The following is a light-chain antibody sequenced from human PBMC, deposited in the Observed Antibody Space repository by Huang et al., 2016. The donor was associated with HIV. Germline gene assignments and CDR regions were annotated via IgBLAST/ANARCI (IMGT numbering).Light chain of an antibody. V-gene: IGKV1-NL1*01. Sequence: DIQMTQSPSSLSASVGDRVTITCRASQGIGNSLAWYQQKPEKAPRLLLYATSTLESGVPSRFSGSGSGTHYTLTINTRQPEDIASYYCQQYHSLPWTFGQGTKVEIK. CDR1: QGIGNS. CDR2: ATS. CDR3: QQYHSLPWT. J-gene: IGKJ1*01.